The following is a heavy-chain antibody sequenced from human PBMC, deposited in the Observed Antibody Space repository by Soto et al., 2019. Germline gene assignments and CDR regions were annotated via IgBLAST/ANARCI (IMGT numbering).Heavy chain of an antibody. D-gene: IGHD7-27*01. CDR3: ARNGDVPFDY. J-gene: IGHJ4*02. CDR1: VGSISSSSYD. Sequence: SETLSLTCTFSVGSISSSSYDWGGIRQPPGKGLEWIGSIYYSGSTYYNPSLKSRVTISVDTSKNQFSLKLSSVTAADTAVYYCARNGDVPFDYWGQGTLVTVSS. V-gene: IGHV4-39*01. CDR2: IYYSGST.